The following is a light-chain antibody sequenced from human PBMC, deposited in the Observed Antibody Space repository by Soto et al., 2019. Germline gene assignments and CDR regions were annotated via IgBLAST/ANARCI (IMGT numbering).Light chain of an antibody. CDR1: QSISSW. CDR3: QQYNSYPLT. V-gene: IGKV1-5*03. Sequence: DIPMTQSPSTLSASVGDRVTITCRASQSISSWLAWYQLKPGKAPKRLIYRASTLQSGVPSRFGGSGSGAEFSLTISSLQPDDFAAYYGQQYNSYPLTFGGGTKVEIK. CDR2: RAS. J-gene: IGKJ4*01.